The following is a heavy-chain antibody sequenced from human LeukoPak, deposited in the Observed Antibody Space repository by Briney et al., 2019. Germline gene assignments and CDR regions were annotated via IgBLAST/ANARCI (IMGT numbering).Heavy chain of an antibody. Sequence: SETLSLTCTASGGSISSHYWSWIPQPPGKGLVGIGYIYYSGSTKYNPSLKSRVTISVDTSKNQFSLKLSSVTAADTAVYYCAREGPSSIAARPGGYNWFDPWGQGTLVTVSS. CDR1: GGSISSHY. CDR2: IYYSGST. D-gene: IGHD6-6*01. J-gene: IGHJ5*02. V-gene: IGHV4-59*11. CDR3: AREGPSSIAARPGGYNWFDP.